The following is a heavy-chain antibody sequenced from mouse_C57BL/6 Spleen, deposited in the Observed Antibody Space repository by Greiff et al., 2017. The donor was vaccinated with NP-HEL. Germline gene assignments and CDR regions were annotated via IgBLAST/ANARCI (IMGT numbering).Heavy chain of an antibody. Sequence: DVQLVESGGGLVQPGESLKLSCESNEYEFPSHDMSWVRKTPETRLELVAAINSDGVSTYYPDTMERRFIIARDNTKKTLYLRMSSLRSEDTALYYCARHDGYDGWFAYWGQGTLVTVSA. D-gene: IGHD2-2*01. J-gene: IGHJ3*01. CDR1: EYEFPSHD. CDR2: INSDGVST. V-gene: IGHV5-2*01. CDR3: ARHDGYDGWFAY.